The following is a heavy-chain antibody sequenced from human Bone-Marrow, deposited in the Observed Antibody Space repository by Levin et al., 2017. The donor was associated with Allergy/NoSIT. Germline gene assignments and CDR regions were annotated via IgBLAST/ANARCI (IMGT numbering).Heavy chain of an antibody. J-gene: IGHJ2*01. V-gene: IGHV4-38-2*01. CDR2: IYHSGST. CDR3: ARCIVGATRYWYFDL. D-gene: IGHD1-26*01. CDR1: GYSISSGYY. Sequence: SETLSLTCAVSGYSISSGYYWGWIRQPPGKGLEWIGSIYHSGSTYYNPSLKSRVTISVDTSKNQFSLKLSSVTAADTAVYYCARCIVGATRYWYFDLWGRGTLVTVSS.